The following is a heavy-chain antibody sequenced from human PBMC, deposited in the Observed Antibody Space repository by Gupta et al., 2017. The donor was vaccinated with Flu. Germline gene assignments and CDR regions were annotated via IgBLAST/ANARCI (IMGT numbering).Heavy chain of an antibody. Sequence: VQLVNSGGGLVKPGGSLRVSCAASGFTVSDAFMSWVRQAPGKGLEWIGRIKSEIYGGSTDYAAPVKGRFTILRDDSKNTLYLQMSSLKTEDTAIYYCTADHHTVPSRDWGQGTLVTVSS. CDR1: GFTVSDAF. V-gene: IGHV3-15*01. CDR3: TADHHTVPSRD. CDR2: IKSEIYGGST. D-gene: IGHD4-17*01. J-gene: IGHJ4*02.